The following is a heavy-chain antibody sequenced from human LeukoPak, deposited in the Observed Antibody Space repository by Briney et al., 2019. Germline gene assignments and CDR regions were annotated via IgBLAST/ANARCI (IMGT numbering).Heavy chain of an antibody. J-gene: IGHJ4*02. CDR1: GFSLSTSGVG. CDR2: IYWDDNK. D-gene: IGHD4-17*01. CDR3: AHYGDYRFMYYFDH. V-gene: IGHV2-5*02. Sequence: SGPMLVNPTQTLTLTCTFSGFSLSTSGVGVGWIRQPPGKALEWLALIYWDDNKPYSPSLKSRLTITKDTTKNQVVLTMTNMDPVDTATYYCAHYGDYRFMYYFDHWGQGTLVTVSS.